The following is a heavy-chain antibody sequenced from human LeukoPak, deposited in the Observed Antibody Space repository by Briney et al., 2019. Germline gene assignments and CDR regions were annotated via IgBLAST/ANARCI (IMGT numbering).Heavy chain of an antibody. CDR2: IDRDGVT. J-gene: IGHJ4*02. Sequence: PEGSLRLSCAASGFIFSKYDMHWVRLLTGKGLEWVSGIDRDGVTYYSGSVKGRFTMSRENGKNSVYLQLNSLRAGDTAIYYCARENLEYGDYAIDYWGQGVLVTVSS. V-gene: IGHV3-13*01. CDR1: GFIFSKYD. D-gene: IGHD4-17*01. CDR3: ARENLEYGDYAIDY.